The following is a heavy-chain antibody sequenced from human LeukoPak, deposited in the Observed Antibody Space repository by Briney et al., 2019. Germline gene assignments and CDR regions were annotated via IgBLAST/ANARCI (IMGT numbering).Heavy chain of an antibody. Sequence: GASVKVSCKASGYTFTGYYMHWVRQAPGQGPEWMGRINPNSGGTNYAQKFQGRVTMTRDTSISTAYMELSRLRADDTAVYYCARTSIYGGGDCYLEAGFVYWGQGSLVTVSS. D-gene: IGHD2-21*02. CDR3: ARTSIYGGGDCYLEAGFVY. CDR2: INPNSGGT. J-gene: IGHJ4*02. V-gene: IGHV1-2*06. CDR1: GYTFTGYY.